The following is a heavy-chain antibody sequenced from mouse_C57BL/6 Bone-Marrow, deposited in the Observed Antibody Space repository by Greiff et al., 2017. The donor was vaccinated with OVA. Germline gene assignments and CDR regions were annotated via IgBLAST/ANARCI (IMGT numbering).Heavy chain of an antibody. V-gene: IGHV1-50*01. J-gene: IGHJ3*01. CDR2: IDPSYSYT. CDR3: ARARDYDGAY. CDR1: GYTFTSFW. Sequence: QVQLQQPGAELVQPWASVKLSCKASGYTFTSFWMQWVKQRPGQGLGWIGEIDPSYSYTNYNQKFMGKATLTVDTTSSTAYMPLSSLTAEDTAVYYCARARDYDGAYWGQGTLVTVSA. D-gene: IGHD2-4*01.